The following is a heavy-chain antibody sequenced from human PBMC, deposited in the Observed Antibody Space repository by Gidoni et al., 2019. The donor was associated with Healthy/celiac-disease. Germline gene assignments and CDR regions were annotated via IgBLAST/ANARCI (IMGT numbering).Heavy chain of an antibody. J-gene: IGHJ5*02. CDR1: GGSLSSSSYY. D-gene: IGHD6-13*01. V-gene: IGHV4-39*01. Sequence: QLQLHESGPGLVKPSETLSLTCTVSGGSLSSSSYYWGWIRPPPGKGLEWSGSIYYSGSTYYNPSLKSRVTISVDTSKNQFSLKLSSVTAADTAVYYCARYNGYSSSWYWFDPWGQGTLVTVSS. CDR3: ARYNGYSSSWYWFDP. CDR2: IYYSGST.